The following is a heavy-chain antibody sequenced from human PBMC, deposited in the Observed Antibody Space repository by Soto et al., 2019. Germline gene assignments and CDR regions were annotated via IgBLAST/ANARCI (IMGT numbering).Heavy chain of an antibody. CDR1: GFTFSSYE. J-gene: IGHJ4*02. Sequence: WGSLRLSCAASGFTFSSYEMNWVRQAPGKGLEWVSYISSSGSTIYYADSVKGRFTISRDNAKNSLYLQMNSLRAEDTAVYYCAMGAAAGTGDYWGQGTLVTVSS. CDR2: ISSSGSTI. CDR3: AMGAAAGTGDY. V-gene: IGHV3-48*03. D-gene: IGHD6-13*01.